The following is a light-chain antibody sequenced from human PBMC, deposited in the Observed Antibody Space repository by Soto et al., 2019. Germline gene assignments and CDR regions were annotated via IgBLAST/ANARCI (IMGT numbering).Light chain of an antibody. CDR3: QQYNNWPRT. V-gene: IGKV3-15*01. CDR2: GAS. CDR1: QSVSSN. Sequence: EIVMTQSPATLSVSPGERATLSCRASQSVSSNLAWYQQKPGQAPRLLIYGASTRATGIPARFSGIGSGTEFTLTISSLQSEDFAVYYGQQYNNWPRTFGQGTKVEIK. J-gene: IGKJ1*01.